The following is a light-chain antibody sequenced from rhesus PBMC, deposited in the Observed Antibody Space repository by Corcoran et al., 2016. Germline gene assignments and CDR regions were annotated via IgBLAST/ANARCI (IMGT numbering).Light chain of an antibody. CDR1: QSLSNY. V-gene: IGKV1S9*01. CDR2: RAS. Sequence: DIQMTQSPSSLSASVGDRVTITCQASQSLSNYLNWYQQKPGKIPKLLFYRASSLKSGIPSRFSGSGSGTDFTLTISSLQPEDFATYYCQQGYSYPWTFGQGTKVEIK. CDR3: QQGYSYPWT. J-gene: IGKJ1*01.